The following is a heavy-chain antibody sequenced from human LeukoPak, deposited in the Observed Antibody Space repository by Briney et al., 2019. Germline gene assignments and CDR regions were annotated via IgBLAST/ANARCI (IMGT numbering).Heavy chain of an antibody. Sequence: PSETLSLTCTVSGGSITSGSYYWSWIRQPARKGLEWIGRIYTRGSTNYNPSLKSRVTISVDTSKNQFSLKLSSVTAADTAVYYCARGDSSGYLMLDYWGQGTLVTVSS. J-gene: IGHJ4*02. CDR2: IYTRGST. D-gene: IGHD3-22*01. V-gene: IGHV4-61*02. CDR1: GGSITSGSYY. CDR3: ARGDSSGYLMLDY.